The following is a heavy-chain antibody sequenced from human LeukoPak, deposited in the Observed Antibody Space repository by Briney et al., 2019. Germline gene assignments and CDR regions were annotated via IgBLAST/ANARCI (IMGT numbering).Heavy chain of an antibody. D-gene: IGHD3-10*01. J-gene: IGHJ5*02. V-gene: IGHV1-69*05. Sequence: SVKVSCKASGGTFSSYAISWVRQAPGQGLEWMGGIIPIFGTANYAQKFQGRVTITTDESTSTAYIELSSLRSEDTAVYYCASARSGSYYGWFDPWGQGTLVTVSS. CDR2: IIPIFGTA. CDR3: ASARSGSYYGWFDP. CDR1: GGTFSSYA.